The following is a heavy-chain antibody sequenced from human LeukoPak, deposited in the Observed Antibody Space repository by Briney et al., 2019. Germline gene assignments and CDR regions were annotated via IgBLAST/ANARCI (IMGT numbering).Heavy chain of an antibody. CDR2: IWYDGSNK. CDR1: GFTFSSYG. D-gene: IGHD6-19*01. J-gene: IGHJ4*02. CDR3: AREAFYKSGWYSLFGH. Sequence: GGSLRLSCAASGFTFSSYGMHWVRQAPGKGLEWVAVIWYDGSNKYYADSVKGRFTISRDNSKNTLYLQMNSLRVEDTAIYYCAREAFYKSGWYSLFGHWGQGTLVTVSS. V-gene: IGHV3-33*01.